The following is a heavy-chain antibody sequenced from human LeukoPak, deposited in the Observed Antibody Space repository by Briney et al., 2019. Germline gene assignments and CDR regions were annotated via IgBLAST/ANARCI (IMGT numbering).Heavy chain of an antibody. V-gene: IGHV4-34*01. Sequence: PSETLSLTCAVYGGSFSDYYWSWIRQPPGKGLEWIGEINHSGSTNYNPSLKSRVTISVDTSKNQFSLKLSSVTAADTAVYYCARVAGYYDFWSGYYTGFDYWGQGTLVTVSS. CDR2: INHSGST. CDR3: ARVAGYYDFWSGYYTGFDY. J-gene: IGHJ4*02. CDR1: GGSFSDYY. D-gene: IGHD3-3*01.